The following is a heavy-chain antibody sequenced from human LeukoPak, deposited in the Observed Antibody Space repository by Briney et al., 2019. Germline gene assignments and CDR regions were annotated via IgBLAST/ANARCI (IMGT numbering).Heavy chain of an antibody. CDR2: IYYSGST. CDR3: ARRSYVDTAMALDY. J-gene: IGHJ4*02. CDR1: GGSISSYY. V-gene: IGHV4-59*08. D-gene: IGHD5-18*01. Sequence: SQTLSLTCTVSGGSISSYYWSWIRQPPGKGLEWIGYIYYSGSTNYNPSLKSRVTISVDTSKNQFSLKLSSVTAADTAVYYCARRSYVDTAMALDYWGQGTLVTVSS.